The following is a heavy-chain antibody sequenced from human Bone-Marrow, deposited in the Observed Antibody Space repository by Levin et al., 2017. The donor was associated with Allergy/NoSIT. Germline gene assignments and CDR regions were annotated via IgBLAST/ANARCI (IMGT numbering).Heavy chain of an antibody. Sequence: LSLPCEGSGFTFRSAWVNWVRPAPGKGLEWVGRIKSKTDGEATDYAAPVNGRFTISRDDSKNRVYLQMNSLKTEDTAVYFCVTLLRAGIDVWGQGTTVTASS. CDR2: IKSKTDGEAT. J-gene: IGHJ6*02. CDR3: VTLLRAGIDV. D-gene: IGHD1-26*01. V-gene: IGHV3-15*01. CDR1: GFTFRSAW.